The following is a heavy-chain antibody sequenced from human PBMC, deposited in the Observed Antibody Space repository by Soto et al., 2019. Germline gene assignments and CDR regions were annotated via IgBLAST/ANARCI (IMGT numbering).Heavy chain of an antibody. Sequence: SSKVSCKASGFTFTSSAVQWVRHSREQRLEWIGWIVVGSGNTNYAQKFQERVTITRDMSTSTAYMELSSLRSEDTALYYCAALGENDSSGYYHDAFDIRGQGTMVTVSS. J-gene: IGHJ3*02. D-gene: IGHD3-22*01. CDR2: IVVGSGNT. CDR3: AALGENDSSGYYHDAFDI. V-gene: IGHV1-58*01. CDR1: GFTFTSSA.